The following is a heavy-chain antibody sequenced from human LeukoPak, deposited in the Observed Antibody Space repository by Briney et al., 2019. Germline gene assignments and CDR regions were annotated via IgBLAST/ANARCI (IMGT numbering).Heavy chain of an antibody. CDR2: MNPNSGNT. D-gene: IGHD2-8*01. Sequence: GASVKVSCKASGYTFTSYDINWVRQATGQGPEWMGWMNPNSGNTGHAQKFQGRVTMTRNTSISTAYMELSSLRSEDTAVYYCARAIVARKKYCTNGVCYMGFDYWGQGTLVTVSS. CDR3: ARAIVARKKYCTNGVCYMGFDY. J-gene: IGHJ4*02. V-gene: IGHV1-8*01. CDR1: GYTFTSYD.